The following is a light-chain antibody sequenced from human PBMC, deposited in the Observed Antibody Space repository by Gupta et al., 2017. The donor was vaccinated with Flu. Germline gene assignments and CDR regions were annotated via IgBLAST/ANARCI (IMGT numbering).Light chain of an antibody. CDR2: DAS. Sequence: SPSSLSASVGGRVTITCQASQDINKFLNWYQQKPDEAPKLLIYDASNLEKGVPSRFSGSGSGTHFTFTISSLQPEDIATYFCQQYQNLPTFGQGTKVEIK. CDR3: QQYQNLPT. V-gene: IGKV1-33*01. J-gene: IGKJ1*01. CDR1: QDINKF.